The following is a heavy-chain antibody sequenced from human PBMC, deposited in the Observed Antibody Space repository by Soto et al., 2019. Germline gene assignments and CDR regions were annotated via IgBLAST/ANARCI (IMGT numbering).Heavy chain of an antibody. CDR3: VRQYSWRSPLDY. Sequence: EVKLEESGGGLVKPGNFLTLSCAASGFTFGDYYMNWVRQAPGKGLEWISSISTSYSEEHYSGSMKGRLTISRDNAENSLYVEMTKLRAEDTAVYFCVRQYSWRSPLDYWGQGALVTVSS. D-gene: IGHD1-20*01. J-gene: IGHJ4*02. V-gene: IGHV3-21*01. CDR1: GFTFGDYY. CDR2: ISTSYSEE.